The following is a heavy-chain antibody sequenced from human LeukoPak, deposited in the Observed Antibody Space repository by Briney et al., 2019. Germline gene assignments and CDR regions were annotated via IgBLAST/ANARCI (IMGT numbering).Heavy chain of an antibody. D-gene: IGHD1-26*01. CDR1: GYSFTTNW. V-gene: IGHV5-51*01. Sequence: GESLKISCKGSGYSFTTNWIGWVRQMPGKGLERMGIIHPVDSDTRYNPSFQGQVTISADKSISTAYLQWSSLEVSDTAMYYCARHSQWEVLPDYWGQGTLVTVSS. CDR2: IHPVDSDT. J-gene: IGHJ4*02. CDR3: ARHSQWEVLPDY.